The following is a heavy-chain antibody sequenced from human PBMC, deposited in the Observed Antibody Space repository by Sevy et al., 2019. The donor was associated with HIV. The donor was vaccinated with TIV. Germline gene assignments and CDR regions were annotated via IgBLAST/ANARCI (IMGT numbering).Heavy chain of an antibody. V-gene: IGHV3-11*01. CDR2: ISSTGNTK. Sequence: GESLKISCAASGFTVSDNYMSWIRQAPGKGLEWVSYISSTGNTKLYADSVKGRFTISRDNAKNSLYLQMNSLRAEDTAVYFCARDYGGNLDHWGQGTLVTVSS. J-gene: IGHJ4*02. D-gene: IGHD2-15*01. CDR3: ARDYGGNLDH. CDR1: GFTVSDNY.